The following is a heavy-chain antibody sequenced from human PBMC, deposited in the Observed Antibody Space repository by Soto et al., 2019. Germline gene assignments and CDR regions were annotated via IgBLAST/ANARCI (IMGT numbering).Heavy chain of an antibody. CDR2: ISTHNGNT. CDR3: AREGILGLFDAYDL. CDR1: VFTSSG. Sequence: QDKLVQSGAEVKKPGASVKVSCKASVFTSSGISWVRQAPGQRLEWMGWISTHNGNTIYAQKFQGRVIMTMDTSTTTVYMELRSLRPDDTAVYLCAREGILGLFDAYDLWGQVTMVNVSS. J-gene: IGHJ3*01. D-gene: IGHD3-3*01. V-gene: IGHV1-18*04.